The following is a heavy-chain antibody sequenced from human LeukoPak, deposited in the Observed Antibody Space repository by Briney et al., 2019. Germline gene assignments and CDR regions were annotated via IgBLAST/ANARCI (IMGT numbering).Heavy chain of an antibody. CDR2: IYYSVST. J-gene: IGHJ3*02. D-gene: IGHD4-17*01. V-gene: IGHV4-59*01. Sequence: PSETLSLTCTVSGGSISSYYWSWIRQPPGKGLEWIGYIYYSVSTNYNPSLKRRVTISVDTSKNQSSLKLSSVTAADTAVYYCARDHVPSIPGWSVSHDYEKHDAFDIWGQGTMVTVSS. CDR1: GGSISSYY. CDR3: ARDHVPSIPGWSVSHDYEKHDAFDI.